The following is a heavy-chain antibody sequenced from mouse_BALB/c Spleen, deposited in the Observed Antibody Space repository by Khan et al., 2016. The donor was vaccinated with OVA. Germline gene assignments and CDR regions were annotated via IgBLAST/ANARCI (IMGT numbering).Heavy chain of an antibody. Sequence: EVELVESGGDLVEPGGSLKLSCAASGFTFSTYGMSWVRQTPDKRLEWVATISTGGHYTYYPDSVRGRFTISRDNAKNTLYLQMTRLKSEDTASFYGARLAYYYDSEGFAYWGQGTLVTVSA. CDR2: ISTGGHYT. J-gene: IGHJ3*01. CDR1: GFTFSTYG. CDR3: ARLAYYYDSEGFAY. D-gene: IGHD1-1*01. V-gene: IGHV5-6*01.